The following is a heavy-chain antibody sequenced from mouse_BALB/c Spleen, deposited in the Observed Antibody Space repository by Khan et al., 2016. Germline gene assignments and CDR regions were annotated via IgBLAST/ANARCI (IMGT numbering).Heavy chain of an antibody. D-gene: IGHD4-1*01. CDR1: GFTFNTNA. Sequence: EVQLVETGGGLVQPKGSLKLSCAASGFTFNTNAMNWVRQAPGKGLEWVARIRSKSNNYATYYADSVKDRFTISRDDSQSMHYLQMNNLKTEDTAMYYCVRELGFAYWGQGTLVTVSA. J-gene: IGHJ3*01. V-gene: IGHV10S3*01. CDR3: VRELGFAY. CDR2: IRSKSNNYAT.